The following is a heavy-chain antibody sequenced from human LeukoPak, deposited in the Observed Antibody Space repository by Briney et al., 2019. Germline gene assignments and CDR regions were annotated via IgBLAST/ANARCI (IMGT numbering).Heavy chain of an antibody. CDR1: GGSISSGGYY. CDR2: IYYTGST. V-gene: IGHV4-31*03. CDR3: ARAGYSSSSEIDY. Sequence: SETLSLTCTVSGGSISSGGYYWSWLRQHPGKGLEWIGYIYYTGSTYYNPSLKSRVTISVDTSKNQFSLKLSSVTAADTAVYYCARAGYSSSSEIDYWGQGTLVTVSS. D-gene: IGHD6-6*01. J-gene: IGHJ4*02.